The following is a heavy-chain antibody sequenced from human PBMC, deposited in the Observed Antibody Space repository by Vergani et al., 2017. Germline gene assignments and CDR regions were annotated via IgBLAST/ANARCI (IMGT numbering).Heavy chain of an antibody. J-gene: IGHJ3*02. CDR3: ARQFWVAQGVGAFET. CDR1: GYSISRGYY. D-gene: IGHD3-16*01. CDR2: VFHSRSA. V-gene: IGHV4-38-2*02. Sequence: QVQLQESGPGLVKPSETLSLTCSVSGYSISRGYYWGWIRQPPGKGLEWIATVFHSRSAYYNPFLRRRVTISVETSKNQFSLRLTTLTAADTAVYYCARQFWVAQGVGAFETWGRGTEVSVSS.